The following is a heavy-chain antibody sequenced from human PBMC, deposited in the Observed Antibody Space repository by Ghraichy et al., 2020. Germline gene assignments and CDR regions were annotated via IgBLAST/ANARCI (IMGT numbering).Heavy chain of an antibody. CDR1: GFTFSSYW. D-gene: IGHD5-24*01. V-gene: IGHV3-7*03. CDR3: ARDLRPKHYNRDGYNYGY. J-gene: IGHJ4*02. CDR2: IKQDGSEK. Sequence: GGSLRLSCAASGFTFSSYWMSWVRQAPGKGLEWVANIKQDGSEKYYVDSVKGRFTISRDNAKNSLYLQMNSLRAEDTAVYYCARDLRPKHYNRDGYNYGYWGQGTLVTVSS.